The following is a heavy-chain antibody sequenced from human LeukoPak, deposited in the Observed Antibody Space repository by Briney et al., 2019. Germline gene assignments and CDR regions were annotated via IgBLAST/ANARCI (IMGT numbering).Heavy chain of an antibody. CDR3: ASSGSSWYGAFDI. J-gene: IGHJ3*02. CDR1: GFTFDDYA. Sequence: GGSLRLSCAASGFTFDDYAMHWVRQAPGKGLEWVSGISWNSGSIGYADSVKGRFTISRDSAKNSLYLQMSSLRAEDTAVYYCASSGSSWYGAFDIWGQGTMVTVSS. D-gene: IGHD6-13*01. CDR2: ISWNSGSI. V-gene: IGHV3-9*01.